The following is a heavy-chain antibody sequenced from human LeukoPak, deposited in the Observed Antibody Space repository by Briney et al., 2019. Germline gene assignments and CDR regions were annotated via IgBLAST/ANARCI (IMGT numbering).Heavy chain of an antibody. CDR2: ISAYNGNT. V-gene: IGHV1-18*01. J-gene: IGHJ6*02. CDR1: GYTFTSYG. Sequence: GASVKVSCKASGYTFTSYGISWVRQAPGQGLEWMGWISAYNGNTNYAQKLQGRVTMTTDTSTSTAYMELRSLRSDDTAVYYCAREYSSSWYWRREGASGMDVWGQGTTVTVSS. D-gene: IGHD6-13*01. CDR3: AREYSSSWYWRREGASGMDV.